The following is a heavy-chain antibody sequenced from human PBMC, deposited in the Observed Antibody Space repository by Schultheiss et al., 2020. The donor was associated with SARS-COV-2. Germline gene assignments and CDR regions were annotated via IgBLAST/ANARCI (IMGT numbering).Heavy chain of an antibody. J-gene: IGHJ4*02. CDR3: AARGSTTVPIFDY. CDR2: IVVGSGNT. Sequence: SGKVSCKASGFTFTSSAMQWVRQARGQRLEWIGWIVVGSGNTNYAQKFQERVTITRDMSTSTAYMELSSLRSEDTAVYYCAARGSTTVPIFDYWGQGTLVTVSS. V-gene: IGHV1-58*02. D-gene: IGHD4-11*01. CDR1: GFTFTSSA.